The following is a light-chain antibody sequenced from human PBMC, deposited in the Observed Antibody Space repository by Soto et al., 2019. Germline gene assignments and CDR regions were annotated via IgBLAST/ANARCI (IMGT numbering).Light chain of an antibody. J-gene: IGLJ1*01. CDR1: NTDVGGYNY. CDR2: EVT. V-gene: IGLV2-14*01. Sequence: QSGLTQPASGSGCPGQSITIACTGTNTDVGGYNYVSWYQQHPMKAPKLIIYEVTKRPSGVSARFSGSKSANTASLTISGLQAEDEADYYCNSYTSTNTYVFGTGTKVTVL. CDR3: NSYTSTNTYV.